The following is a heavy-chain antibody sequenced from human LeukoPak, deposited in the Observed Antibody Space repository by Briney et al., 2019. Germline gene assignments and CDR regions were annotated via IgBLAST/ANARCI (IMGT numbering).Heavy chain of an antibody. Sequence: GGSLRLSCAAFGFTFSTYAMNWVRQAPGKGLEWVSGISGSGGTTYYADSVQGRFAISRDNSKKTVFLQMNSLRAEDTAVYYCAKGDAVTAILPLDYWGQGTLVIVSS. CDR3: AKGDAVTAILPLDY. CDR2: ISGSGGTT. D-gene: IGHD2-21*02. J-gene: IGHJ4*02. V-gene: IGHV3-23*01. CDR1: GFTFSTYA.